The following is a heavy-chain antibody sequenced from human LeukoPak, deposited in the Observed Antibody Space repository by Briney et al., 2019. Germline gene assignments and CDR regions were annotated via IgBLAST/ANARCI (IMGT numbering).Heavy chain of an antibody. J-gene: IGHJ4*02. Sequence: SETLPLTCTVPRGSMNNDYGRWIRQPAGKGLEWNGRIYSTGITHYNPTLKSRVTLSVDTSKSQFSLNLSSVTAADAAVYYCARTSATGATYFDYWGQGTLVTVSS. CDR3: ARTSATGATYFDY. CDR2: IYSTGIT. D-gene: IGHD1-26*01. V-gene: IGHV4-4*07. CDR1: RGSMNNDY.